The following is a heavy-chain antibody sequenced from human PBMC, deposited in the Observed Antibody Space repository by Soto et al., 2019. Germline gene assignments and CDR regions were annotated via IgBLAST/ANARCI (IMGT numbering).Heavy chain of an antibody. CDR2: IIPIFGTA. Sequence: SVKVSCKASGGTFSSYAISWVRQAPGQGLEWMGGIIPIFGTANYAQKFQGRVTITADESTSTAYMELSSLRSEDTAVYYCARGPVVGATSRFEYWGQGTLVTVSS. J-gene: IGHJ4*02. V-gene: IGHV1-69*13. CDR3: ARGPVVGATSRFEY. CDR1: GGTFSSYA. D-gene: IGHD1-26*01.